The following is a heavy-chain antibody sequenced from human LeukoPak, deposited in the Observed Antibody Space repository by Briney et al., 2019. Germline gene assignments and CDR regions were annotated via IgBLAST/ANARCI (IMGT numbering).Heavy chain of an antibody. J-gene: IGHJ3*02. Sequence: SETLSLTCTVSGGSISSSSYYWGWIRQPPGKGLEWIGEINHSGSTNYNPSLKSRVTISVDTSKNQFSLKLSSVTAADTAVYYCARGRRGYDILTGYYYYDAFDIWGQGTMVTVSS. D-gene: IGHD3-9*01. CDR2: INHSGST. CDR3: ARGRRGYDILTGYYYYDAFDI. CDR1: GGSISSSSYY. V-gene: IGHV4-39*07.